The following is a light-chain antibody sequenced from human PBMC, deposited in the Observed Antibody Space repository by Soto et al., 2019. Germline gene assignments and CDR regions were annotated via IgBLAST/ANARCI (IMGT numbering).Light chain of an antibody. V-gene: IGKV3-15*01. J-gene: IGKJ1*01. CDR1: QIIANN. Sequence: EIGMTQSPATLSVSPGEGATLSCSASQIIANNLAWYQQRPGQAPRLLIYGASTRAPGIPARFSGSGSGTEFTLTISSLQSEDFAIYYCQHYNNWPPWAFGQGTKVDIK. CDR3: QHYNNWPPWA. CDR2: GAS.